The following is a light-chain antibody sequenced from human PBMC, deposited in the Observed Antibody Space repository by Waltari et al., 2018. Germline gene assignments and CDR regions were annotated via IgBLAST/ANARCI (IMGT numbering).Light chain of an antibody. J-gene: IGLJ2*01. Sequence: SVLPQPPSVSGAPGQRVPISSTGSSSNLWAAYYVQCYQHLPVTDPKPLIYGNTNRPSGVPDRFSGSKSGTSASLAITGLQSEDEADYYCQSYDSSLSGSAFGGGTKLTVL. CDR1: SSNLWAAYY. CDR3: QSYDSSLSGSA. CDR2: GNT. V-gene: IGLV1-40*01.